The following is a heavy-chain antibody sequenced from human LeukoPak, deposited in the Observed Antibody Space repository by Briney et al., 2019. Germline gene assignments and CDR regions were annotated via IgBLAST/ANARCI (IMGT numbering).Heavy chain of an antibody. CDR1: GGSISSSSYY. CDR2: IYYSGST. Sequence: SETLSLTCTVSGGSISSSSYYWGWIRQPPGKGLEWIGSIYYSGSTYYNPSLKSRVTISVDTSKNQFSLKLSSVTAADTAVYYCARHPRSEYYYYMDVWGKGTTVTISS. J-gene: IGHJ6*03. V-gene: IGHV4-39*01. CDR3: ARHPRSEYYYYMDV.